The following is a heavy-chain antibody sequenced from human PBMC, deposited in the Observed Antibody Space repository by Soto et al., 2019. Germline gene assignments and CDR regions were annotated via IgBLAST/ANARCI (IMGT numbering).Heavy chain of an antibody. V-gene: IGHV3-21*01. Sequence: GGSLRLSCAASGFTFSSYSMNWVRQAPGKGLEWVSSISSSSSYIYYADSVKGRFTISRDNAKNSLYLQMNSLRAEDTAVYYCARWTLTPLSTGETNWFDPWGQGTLVTVSS. CDR2: ISSSSSYI. CDR3: ARWTLTPLSTGETNWFDP. CDR1: GFTFSSYS. D-gene: IGHD7-27*01. J-gene: IGHJ5*02.